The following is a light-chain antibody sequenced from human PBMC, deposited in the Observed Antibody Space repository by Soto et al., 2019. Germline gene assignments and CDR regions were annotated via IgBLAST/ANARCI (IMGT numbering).Light chain of an antibody. Sequence: EIELTQSPGTLSLSPGERATLSCRASQTISSSFLAWYQQKPGQAPRLLIYRASRRAPGIPDRFSGSGSWTDFTLTISRLESEDFAVYYCHQFGSSPLDTFGPGTKVEIK. J-gene: IGKJ3*01. CDR2: RAS. V-gene: IGKV3-20*01. CDR1: QTISSSF. CDR3: HQFGSSPLDT.